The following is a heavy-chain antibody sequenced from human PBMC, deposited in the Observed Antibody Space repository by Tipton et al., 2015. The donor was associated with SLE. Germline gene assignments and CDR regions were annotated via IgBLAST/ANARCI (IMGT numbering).Heavy chain of an antibody. V-gene: IGHV1-2*02. J-gene: IGHJ4*02. CDR1: GYTFTDYH. Sequence: QLVQSGTEVREPGASVKLSCKTSGYTFTDYHMHWVRQAPGQGLEWMGRIIPGSGATIYAQNFQGRVVMTSDTSITTIFMELSRLGFDDSALYYCATGGGYFYDYWGQGVQVTVSS. D-gene: IGHD2-15*01. CDR2: IIPGSGAT. CDR3: ATGGGYFYDY.